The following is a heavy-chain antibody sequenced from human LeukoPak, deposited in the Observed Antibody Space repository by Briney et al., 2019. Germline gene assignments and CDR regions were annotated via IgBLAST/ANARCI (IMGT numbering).Heavy chain of an antibody. V-gene: IGHV4-31*03. D-gene: IGHD6-13*01. Sequence: PSETLSLTRTVSGGSISSGGYYWSWIRQHPGKGLEWIGYIYYSGSTYYNPSLKSRVTISVDTSKNQFSLKLSSVTAADTAVYYCARDGIAAAGSLDYWGQGTLVTVSS. CDR2: IYYSGST. CDR3: ARDGIAAAGSLDY. J-gene: IGHJ4*02. CDR1: GGSISSGGYY.